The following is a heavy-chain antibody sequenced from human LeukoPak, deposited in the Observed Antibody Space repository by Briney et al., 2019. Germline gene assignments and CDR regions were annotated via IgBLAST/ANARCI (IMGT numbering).Heavy chain of an antibody. CDR3: ARRQLWRTRYYYFDY. CDR2: INHSGST. V-gene: IGHV4-34*01. D-gene: IGHD5-18*01. Sequence: SETLSLTSAVYGGSFSGYYWSWIRQPPGKGLEWIGEINHSGSTNYNPSLKSRVTISVDTSKNQFSLKLSSVTAADTAVYYCARRQLWRTRYYYFDYWGQGTLVTVSS. CDR1: GGSFSGYY. J-gene: IGHJ4*02.